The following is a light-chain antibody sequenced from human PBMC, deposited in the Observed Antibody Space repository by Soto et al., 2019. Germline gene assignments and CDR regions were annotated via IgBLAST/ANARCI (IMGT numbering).Light chain of an antibody. CDR3: QSYDSSMSGYV. CDR2: GNI. Sequence: QSVLTQPPSVSWAPGHRFTISCTGSISNIGAGYDVHWYQQLPGTAPKLLIYGNINRPSGVPDRFSGSKSGTSASLAITGLQAEDEADYYCQSYDSSMSGYVFATGTKVTVL. CDR1: ISNIGAGYD. J-gene: IGLJ1*01. V-gene: IGLV1-40*01.